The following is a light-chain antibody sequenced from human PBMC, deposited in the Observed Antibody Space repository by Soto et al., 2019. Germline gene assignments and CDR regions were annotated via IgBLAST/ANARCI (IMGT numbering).Light chain of an antibody. V-gene: IGKV3-20*01. CDR1: QTLRRTY. CDR3: QQYASSPYT. J-gene: IGKJ2*01. CDR2: GAS. Sequence: EIVLMQSPGTLSLSAGERATVSCSASQTLRRTYIAWYQQKPGQAPRLLIYGASRRATGIPDRFSGRESGTDFTLTITTLEPEDSAVYFCQQYASSPYTFGQGTKVDIK.